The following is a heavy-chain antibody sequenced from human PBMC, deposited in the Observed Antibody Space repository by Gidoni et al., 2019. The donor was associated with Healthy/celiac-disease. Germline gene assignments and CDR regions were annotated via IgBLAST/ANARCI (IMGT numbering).Heavy chain of an antibody. CDR1: GFTFRSYG. V-gene: IGHV3-30*18. J-gene: IGHJ2*01. CDR2: ISYDGSNK. CDR3: AKGPYNSRYFDL. Sequence: QVQLVESGGGVVQPGRSLRLFCAASGFTFRSYGRHWVRQAPGKGLEGVAVISYDGSNKYYADSVKGRFTISRDNSKNTLYLQMNSLRAEDTAVYYCAKGPYNSRYFDLWGRGTLVTVSS. D-gene: IGHD1-20*01.